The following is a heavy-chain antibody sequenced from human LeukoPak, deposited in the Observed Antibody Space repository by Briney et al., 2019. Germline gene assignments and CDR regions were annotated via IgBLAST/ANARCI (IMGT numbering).Heavy chain of an antibody. CDR2: MDPSGNHK. CDR1: EFILNRSW. V-gene: IGHV3-7*01. D-gene: IGHD1-1*01. CDR3: AIWTSGNY. Sequence: GGSLRLSCAASEFILNRSWMNWVRHAPGKGLEWVANMDPSGNHKRYVDSVRGRFSISKDSPGTSLSLEMHSLRVEDTAIYYCAIWTSGNYWGQGSLVTVSS. J-gene: IGHJ4*02.